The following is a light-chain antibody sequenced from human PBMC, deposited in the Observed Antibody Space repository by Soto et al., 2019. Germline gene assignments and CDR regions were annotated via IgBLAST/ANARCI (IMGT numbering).Light chain of an antibody. CDR1: QSVSRW. CDR2: EAS. Sequence: DIQMTQSPSTLSASVGDRVTITCRASQSVSRWLAWYQHKPGKAPKLLIYEASSLQNGVPLRFSGSGSGTDFTLTISSLQPDELAIYYCQQYVYESPGTFGGGTKVEIK. CDR3: QQYVYESPGT. V-gene: IGKV1-5*03. J-gene: IGKJ4*01.